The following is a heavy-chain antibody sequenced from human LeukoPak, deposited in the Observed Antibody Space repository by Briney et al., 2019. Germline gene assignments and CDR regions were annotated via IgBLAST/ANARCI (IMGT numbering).Heavy chain of an antibody. CDR2: ISSDGGGI. V-gene: IGHV3-43D*03. CDR1: GFTFDDYA. J-gene: IGHJ4*02. CDR3: ARDSGYSRSSEGGY. D-gene: IGHD6-6*01. Sequence: GGSLRLSCAASGFTFDDYAMHWVRQVPGKGLEWLSVISSDGGGISYAASVKGRFTSSRDNAKNSLYLQMNSLRAEDTAVYSCARDSGYSRSSEGGYWGQGTLVTVSS.